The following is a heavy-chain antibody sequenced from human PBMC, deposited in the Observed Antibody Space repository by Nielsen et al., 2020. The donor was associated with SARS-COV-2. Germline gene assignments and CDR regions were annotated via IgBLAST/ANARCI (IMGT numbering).Heavy chain of an antibody. D-gene: IGHD5-12*01. CDR2: IYFSRRT. CDR1: GGSISSGGYY. V-gene: IGHV4-31*03. CDR3: ARESSGYDHYNYGMDV. J-gene: IGHJ6*02. Sequence: SETLSLTCTVSGGSISSGGYYWSWIRHHPRKGLEWIGYIYFSRRTCYNPSLKSRVTISVDTSKNQFSLSLRSVTAADTAVYYCARESSGYDHYNYGMDVWGQGTTVTVSS.